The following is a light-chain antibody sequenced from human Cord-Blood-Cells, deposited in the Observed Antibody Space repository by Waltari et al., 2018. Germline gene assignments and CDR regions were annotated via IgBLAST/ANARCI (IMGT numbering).Light chain of an antibody. Sequence: DIQMTQSPPSMSASVGDRVTITCRASQSISSYLNGYQQKPGKAPKLLIYSASSLQSGVPSRFSGSGSGTDFTLPISSLQPEDFATYYCQQSYSTPWTFGQGTKVEIK. CDR1: QSISSY. J-gene: IGKJ1*01. CDR3: QQSYSTPWT. CDR2: SAS. V-gene: IGKV1-39*01.